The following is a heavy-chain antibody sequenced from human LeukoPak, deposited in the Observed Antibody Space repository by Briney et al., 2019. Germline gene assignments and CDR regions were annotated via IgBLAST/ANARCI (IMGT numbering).Heavy chain of an antibody. CDR1: GFTFSSYA. CDR3: AKDPLWIAVADTDWFDP. D-gene: IGHD6-19*01. CDR2: ISGCGGST. J-gene: IGHJ5*02. Sequence: GGSLRLSCAASGFTFSSYAMSWVRQATGKGLEWVSVISGCGGSTYYAASVKGRFTISRDDSKNTLYLQMNSLRAEDTAVYYCAKDPLWIAVADTDWFDPWGQGTLVTVSS. V-gene: IGHV3-23*01.